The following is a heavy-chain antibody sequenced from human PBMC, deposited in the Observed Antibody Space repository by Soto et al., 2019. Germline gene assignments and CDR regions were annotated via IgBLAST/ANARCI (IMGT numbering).Heavy chain of an antibody. CDR3: ARAYEQWLVSDY. D-gene: IGHD6-19*01. Sequence: EVQLVESGGGLVQPGGSLSFSCAASGFTFSSYGLTWVRRVPGKGLEWVSYISSSSSTLYYADSVKGRFTISRDNAKNSLYLQMNSLRAEDTAVYYCARAYEQWLVSDYWGQGTLVTVSS. J-gene: IGHJ4*02. CDR2: ISSSSSTL. CDR1: GFTFSSYG. V-gene: IGHV3-48*01.